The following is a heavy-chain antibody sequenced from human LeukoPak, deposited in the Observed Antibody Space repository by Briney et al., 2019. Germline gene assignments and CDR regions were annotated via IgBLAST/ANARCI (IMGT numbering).Heavy chain of an antibody. V-gene: IGHV3-48*02. CDR2: ISSSTI. Sequence: GSLRLSCAASGFTFSWYSMNWVRQAPGKGLEWISYISSSTIFYADSVKGRFTISRDTAKNSLYLQMNSLRDGDTAVYYCARDHDYAFDYWGQGTLVTVSS. D-gene: IGHD4-17*01. CDR1: GFTFSWYS. J-gene: IGHJ4*02. CDR3: ARDHDYAFDY.